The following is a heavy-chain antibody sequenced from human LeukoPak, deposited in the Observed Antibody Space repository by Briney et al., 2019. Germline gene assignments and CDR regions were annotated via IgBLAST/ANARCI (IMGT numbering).Heavy chain of an antibody. CDR2: INRSGST. CDR1: GGSFSGYY. CDR3: ARAPSGATNDAFDI. J-gene: IGHJ3*02. D-gene: IGHD1-26*01. V-gene: IGHV4-34*01. Sequence: SETLSLTCAVYGGSFSGYYWSWIRQPPGKGLEWIGEINRSGSTNYNPSLKSRVTISVDTSKNQFSLKLSSVTAADTAVYYCARAPSGATNDAFDIWGQGTMVTVSS.